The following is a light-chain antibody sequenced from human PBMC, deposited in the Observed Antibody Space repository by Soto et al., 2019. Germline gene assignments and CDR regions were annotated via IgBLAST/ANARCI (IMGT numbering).Light chain of an antibody. CDR3: QQYGNSPIT. V-gene: IGKV3-20*01. CDR2: GTS. CDR1: ERIYSAY. J-gene: IGKJ1*01. Sequence: EVVLTQSPPTLSLSPGERATLSCRASERIYSAYLGWYQQKPGQAPRLLIYGTSSRATGIPDRFSGSGSGTDFTLTISRLEPEDFAVYYCQQYGNSPITFGQGTKVDIK.